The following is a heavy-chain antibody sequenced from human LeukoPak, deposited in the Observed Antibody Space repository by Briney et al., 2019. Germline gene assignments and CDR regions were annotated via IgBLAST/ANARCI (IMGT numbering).Heavy chain of an antibody. CDR3: ARVGWSGYCDFDY. CDR1: GFTFSSYA. D-gene: IGHD3-3*01. J-gene: IGHJ4*02. Sequence: GGSLRLSCAASGFTFSSYAMSWVRQAPGKGLAWVSTISGGSGSTYCADSVKGRFTISRDNAKNSLYLQMNSLRAEDTAVYYCARVGWSGYCDFDYWGQGTLVTVSS. CDR2: ISGGSGST. V-gene: IGHV3-21*01.